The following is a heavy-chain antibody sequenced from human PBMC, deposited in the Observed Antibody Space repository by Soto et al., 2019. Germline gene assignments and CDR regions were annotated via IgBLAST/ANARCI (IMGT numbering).Heavy chain of an antibody. D-gene: IGHD3-10*01. Sequence: GGSLRLSCAASGFSFSHYAMHWVRQPPGKGLEWVALISYDGENQCFTDSVRGRFTISRDNSKTAVYLEMNDLRLDDTATYYCVSPHSESSNAFDLWGQGTLVTVSS. CDR1: GFSFSHYA. CDR3: VSPHSESSNAFDL. V-gene: IGHV3-30*04. J-gene: IGHJ5*02. CDR2: ISYDGENQ.